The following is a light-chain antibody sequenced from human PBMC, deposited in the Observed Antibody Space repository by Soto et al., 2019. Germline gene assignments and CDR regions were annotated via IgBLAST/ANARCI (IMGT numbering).Light chain of an antibody. CDR2: DAS. CDR1: QSVSSN. CDR3: QQYNDWPPLT. J-gene: IGKJ4*01. Sequence: EIVMTQSPATLSVSPGERATLSCRASQSVSSNLAWYQQKPGQAPRLLIYDASTRATGVPDRFGGSGSGTEFTLTVSGLQSEDSAVYYCQQYNDWPPLTFGGGTKVEIK. V-gene: IGKV3-15*01.